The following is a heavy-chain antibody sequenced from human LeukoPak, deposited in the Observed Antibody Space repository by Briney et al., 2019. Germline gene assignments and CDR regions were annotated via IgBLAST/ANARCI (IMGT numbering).Heavy chain of an antibody. Sequence: GGSLRLSCAASGFPFDDYGMNWVRQVPGKGLEWVGRIRSKANSYATAYAASVKGRFTISRDDSKNTAYLQMNSLKTEDTAVYYCTVPPYGSGSYYNRDYWGQGTLVTVSS. CDR3: TVPPYGSGSYYNRDY. CDR1: GFPFDDYG. D-gene: IGHD3-10*01. CDR2: IRSKANSYAT. J-gene: IGHJ4*02. V-gene: IGHV3-73*01.